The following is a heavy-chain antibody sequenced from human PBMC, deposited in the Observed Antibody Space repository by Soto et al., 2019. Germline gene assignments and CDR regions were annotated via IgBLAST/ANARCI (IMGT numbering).Heavy chain of an antibody. CDR1: GFTFNNYA. CDR2: ISGGGDTT. D-gene: IGHD3-10*01. Sequence: EVQLLESGGGLIQPGGSLRLSCAASGFTFNNYAMTWVRQAPGKGLEWVSAISGGGDTTSYADSVKGRFTVSRDGSKNTLHLQMSSLRAEDTALYYCAKGRGGSGSLTPRLDFWGQGTLVTVSS. V-gene: IGHV3-23*01. J-gene: IGHJ4*02. CDR3: AKGRGGSGSLTPRLDF.